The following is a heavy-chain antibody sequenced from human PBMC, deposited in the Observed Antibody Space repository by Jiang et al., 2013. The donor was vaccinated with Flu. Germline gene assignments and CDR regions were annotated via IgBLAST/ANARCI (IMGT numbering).Heavy chain of an antibody. CDR2: VSGFIDNT. CDR1: GYSFTSYG. D-gene: IGHD6-13*01. J-gene: IGHJ4*01. Sequence: GAEVKKPGASVKVSCQPSGYSFTSYGITWVRQAPGQGLEWMGWVSGFIDNTNYAQKFQGRVTMTTNTATGTAYMELTNLTSADTAVYYCARGWSGMPGFDYWGQEPWSPSPQ. V-gene: IGHV1-18*04. CDR3: ARGWSGMPGFDY.